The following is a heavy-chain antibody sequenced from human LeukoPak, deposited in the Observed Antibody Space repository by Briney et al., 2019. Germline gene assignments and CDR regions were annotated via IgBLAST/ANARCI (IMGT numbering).Heavy chain of an antibody. CDR1: GFTFRVLD. J-gene: IGHJ4*02. Sequence: GGSLRLSCAASGFTFRVLDMSWVRQAPGKGLEWVSSISPSGGNTYYADSVKGRFTTSRDNVKNTLYLQMNSLRAEDTAVYYCVKGTYSYGLWGQGTLVTVSS. D-gene: IGHD5-18*01. V-gene: IGHV3-23*01. CDR3: VKGTYSYGL. CDR2: ISPSGGNT.